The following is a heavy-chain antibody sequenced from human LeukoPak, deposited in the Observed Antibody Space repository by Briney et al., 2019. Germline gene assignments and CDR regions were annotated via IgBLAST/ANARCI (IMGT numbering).Heavy chain of an antibody. Sequence: GGSLRLSCAASGFTFSYYGMHWVRQAPGKGLEWVAFIRYDGSHKYYADSVKGRFTISRDNSKNTLYLQMNSLRAEDTAVYYCAKDGDAYSSSWHAFDIWGQGTMVTVSS. CDR1: GFTFSYYG. D-gene: IGHD6-13*01. CDR3: AKDGDAYSSSWHAFDI. V-gene: IGHV3-30*02. J-gene: IGHJ3*02. CDR2: IRYDGSHK.